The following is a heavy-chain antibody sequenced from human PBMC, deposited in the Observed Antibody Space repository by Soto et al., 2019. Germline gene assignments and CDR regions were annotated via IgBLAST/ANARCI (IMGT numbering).Heavy chain of an antibody. CDR1: GFSLSTRGVG. CDR2: IYWDDDK. D-gene: IGHD5-18*01. J-gene: IGHJ4*02. V-gene: IGHV2-5*02. Sequence: VSGPTLVNPTQTLTLTCTFSGFSLSTRGVGVGWFRHPPGRALEWLALIYWDDDKRYSPSLQNRLTITRDTSKTQVVLTMTNMDPVDTATYYCAHRPYGYKYYFDYWGQGTLVTVSS. CDR3: AHRPYGYKYYFDY.